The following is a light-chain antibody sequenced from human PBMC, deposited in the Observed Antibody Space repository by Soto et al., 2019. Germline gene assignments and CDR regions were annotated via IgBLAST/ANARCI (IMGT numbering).Light chain of an antibody. CDR3: QQYNDNWT. V-gene: IGKV1-5*03. J-gene: IGKJ1*01. Sequence: DIQMTQSPSTLSASVGDRVTITCRASQSVSRWLAWYQQKPGKAHKRLIYKASTLESVFPSRISGSGSGTEFTLAISSLQTDDSATDYGQQYNDNWTFGQGTKVEIK. CDR1: QSVSRW. CDR2: KAS.